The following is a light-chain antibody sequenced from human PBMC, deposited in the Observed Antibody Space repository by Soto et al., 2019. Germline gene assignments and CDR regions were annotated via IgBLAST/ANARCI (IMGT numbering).Light chain of an antibody. CDR3: QVWDISSDQYL. CDR1: NIGSKS. Sequence: SYELTRPPSVSVAPGQTARITCGGNNIGSKSVHWYQQRPGQAPVLVLYDDSNRPSGIPERFSGSNSGSTATLTISSVEAGDEADYFCQVWDISSDQYLFGTGTKVTVL. V-gene: IGLV3-21*02. CDR2: DDS. J-gene: IGLJ1*01.